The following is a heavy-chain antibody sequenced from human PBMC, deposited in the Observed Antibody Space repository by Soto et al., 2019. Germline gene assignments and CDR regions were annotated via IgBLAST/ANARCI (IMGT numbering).Heavy chain of an antibody. V-gene: IGHV1-18*04. CDR2: ISGYNGNT. CDR3: ARGPRYCSTSTCFAGVTWFDP. Sequence: GGSVNVSCKASRYIFTSYGISWVRQAPGQGLEWLGWISGYNGNTNYAQKVQGRVTLTTDKSTNTAYMDLWSLTSDDTAVYYCARGPRYCSTSTCFAGVTWFDPWGQGTPVTVSS. D-gene: IGHD2-2*01. J-gene: IGHJ5*02. CDR1: RYIFTSYG.